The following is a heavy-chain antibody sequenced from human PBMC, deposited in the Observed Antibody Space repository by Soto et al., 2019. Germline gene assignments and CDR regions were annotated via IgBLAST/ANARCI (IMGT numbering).Heavy chain of an antibody. Sequence: GESLKISCNGSGYSFTSYWNSWVRQMPGKGLEWMVTIDPSDSYSNYSPSFQGHVTISADKSISTAYLQWSRLKASDYAMYYCARPDWNGMDVWGQGNTVTVSS. D-gene: IGHD2-21*01. J-gene: IGHJ6*02. CDR1: GYSFTSYW. V-gene: IGHV5-10-1*01. CDR2: IDPSDSYS. CDR3: ARPDWNGMDV.